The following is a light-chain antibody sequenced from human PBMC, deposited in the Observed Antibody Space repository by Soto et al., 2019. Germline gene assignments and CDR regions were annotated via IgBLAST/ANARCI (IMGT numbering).Light chain of an antibody. CDR2: GTS. Sequence: VLTHTKDTLAWSPWSRGTLAWRASQSVRGIFLAWYQHKPGQATRLLIYGTSSRATGIPDRFSGSGSGTEFTLTISSLQSEDFAVYYCQQRSNWLITFGHG. CDR3: QQRSNWLIT. CDR1: QSVRGIF. J-gene: IGKJ2*01. V-gene: IGKV3D-20*02.